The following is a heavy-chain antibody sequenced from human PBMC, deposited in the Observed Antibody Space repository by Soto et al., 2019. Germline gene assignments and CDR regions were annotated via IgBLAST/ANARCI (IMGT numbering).Heavy chain of an antibody. J-gene: IGHJ4*02. D-gene: IGHD6-13*01. CDR3: AKGGQQLVYYFHY. CDR2: IIPILGTA. Sequence: QVQLVQSGAEVKKPGSSVKVSCKASGGTFSNYAISWVRQAPGHGLEWMGGIIPILGTANYAQKFQGRVTITADESTSTAYMELSRLRSEDTAVYYCAKGGQQLVYYFHYWGQGTLVTVSS. CDR1: GGTFSNYA. V-gene: IGHV1-69*01.